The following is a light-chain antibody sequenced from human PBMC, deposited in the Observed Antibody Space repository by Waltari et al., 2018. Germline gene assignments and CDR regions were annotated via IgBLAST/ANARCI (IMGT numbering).Light chain of an antibody. CDR3: ATWDDSLSVYV. CDR1: TSNLGGNS. CDR2: SSH. Sequence: LTQPPSASGTPGQRVTISCSGPTSNLGGNSVHWYQQLPGTAPKLLMYSSHQRPSGVPDRFSGSKSGTSASLAISDLQSDDEGDYYCATWDDSLSVYVFGSGTTVTVL. J-gene: IGLJ6*01. V-gene: IGLV1-44*01.